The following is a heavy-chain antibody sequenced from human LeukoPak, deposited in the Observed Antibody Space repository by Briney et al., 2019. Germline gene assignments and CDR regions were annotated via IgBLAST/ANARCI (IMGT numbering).Heavy chain of an antibody. D-gene: IGHD3-10*01. J-gene: IGHJ4*02. CDR3: ARRGWFGELNY. CDR1: GGSFSGYY. V-gene: IGHV4-34*01. CDR2: INHSGST. Sequence: PSETLSLTCAVYGGSFSGYYWSWIRQPPGKGLEWIGEINHSGSTNYNPSLKSRVTISVDTSKNQFSLKLSSVTAADTAVYYCARRGWFGELNYWGQGTLVTVSS.